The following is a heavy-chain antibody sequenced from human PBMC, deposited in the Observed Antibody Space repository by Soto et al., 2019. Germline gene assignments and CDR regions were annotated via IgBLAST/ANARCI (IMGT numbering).Heavy chain of an antibody. CDR1: GFTFSDYS. CDR3: ARRRTYYDFWSGFGFDY. D-gene: IGHD3-3*01. CDR2: ISSSGSTI. Sequence: QVQLVESGGGLVKPGGSLRLSCAASGFTFSDYSMSWIRQAPGKGLEWVSYISSSGSTIYYADSVKGRFTISRDNAKNSLYLQMNSLSAEDTAVYYCARRRTYYDFWSGFGFDYWGQGTLVTVSS. J-gene: IGHJ4*02. V-gene: IGHV3-11*01.